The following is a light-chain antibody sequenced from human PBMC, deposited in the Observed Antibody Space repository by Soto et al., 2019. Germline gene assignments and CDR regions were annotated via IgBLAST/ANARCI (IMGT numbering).Light chain of an antibody. CDR2: GVS. CDR3: QQYNNWSFT. CDR1: QSVSSN. J-gene: IGKJ3*01. V-gene: IGKV3-15*01. Sequence: ERVMTQSPATLSVSPGERATLSCRASQSVSSNVAWYQQKLGQAPRLLIYGVSTRATGIPARFSGSGSGTEFTLTISSLQSEDFAVYYCQQYNNWSFTFGPGTKVDIK.